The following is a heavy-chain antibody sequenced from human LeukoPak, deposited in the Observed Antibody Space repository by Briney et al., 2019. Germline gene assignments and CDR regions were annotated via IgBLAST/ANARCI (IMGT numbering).Heavy chain of an antibody. CDR2: INQDEGQK. J-gene: IGHJ6*02. V-gene: IGHV3-7*01. CDR3: ARERIYFGSGRDLTDARLFYYYGMDI. Sequence: PGGSLRLSCEASGFNIRNNWMSWVRLAPGKGLEYVANINQDEGQKYYVDSVKGRFTISKDTAKNSLNLQMNSLRAEDTGVYYCARERIYFGSGRDLTDARLFYYYGMDIWGQGTTVTVSS. D-gene: IGHD3-10*01. CDR1: GFNIRNNW.